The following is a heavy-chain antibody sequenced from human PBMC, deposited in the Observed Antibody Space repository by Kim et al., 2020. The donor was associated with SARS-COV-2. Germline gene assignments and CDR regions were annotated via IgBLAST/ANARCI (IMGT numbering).Heavy chain of an antibody. Sequence: DDSGTGRTTNSRDNSKNTLYLQMNSLRDEDTAVYYCAKDLGAAAGTVNWGQGTMVTVSS. V-gene: IGHV3-23*01. J-gene: IGHJ3*01. D-gene: IGHD6-13*01. CDR3: AKDLGAAAGTVN.